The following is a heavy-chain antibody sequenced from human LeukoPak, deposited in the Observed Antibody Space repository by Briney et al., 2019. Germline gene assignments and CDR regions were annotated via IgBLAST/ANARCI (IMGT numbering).Heavy chain of an antibody. CDR1: GFTFSYYA. CDR3: AKEIYAYGSRGFDY. CDR2: ISSSGDYT. D-gene: IGHD3-10*01. Sequence: PGGSLRLSCAASGFTFSYYAMTWVRQAPGKGLEWVSGISSSGDYTYYADSVKGRFTISRDNSKNTLYLQLNSLRVEDTAVYYCAKEIYAYGSRGFDYWGQGTLVTVSS. V-gene: IGHV3-23*01. J-gene: IGHJ4*02.